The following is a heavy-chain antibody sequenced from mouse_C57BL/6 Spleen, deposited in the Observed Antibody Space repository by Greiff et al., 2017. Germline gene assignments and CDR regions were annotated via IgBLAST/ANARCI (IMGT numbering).Heavy chain of an antibody. Sequence: VQLQESGAELVRPGTSVKVSCKASGYAFTNYLIEWVKQRPGQGLEWIGVINPGSGGTNYNEKFKGKATLTADKSSSTAYMQLSSLTSEDSAVYFCARSYGSSYRGYFDYWGQGTTLTVSS. CDR2: INPGSGGT. V-gene: IGHV1-54*01. CDR3: ARSYGSSYRGYFDY. J-gene: IGHJ2*01. D-gene: IGHD1-1*01. CDR1: GYAFTNYL.